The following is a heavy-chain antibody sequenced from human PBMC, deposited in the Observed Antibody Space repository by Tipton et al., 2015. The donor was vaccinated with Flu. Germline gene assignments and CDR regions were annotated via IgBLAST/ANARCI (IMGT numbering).Heavy chain of an antibody. CDR1: GDSIGSRYY. D-gene: IGHD3-10*01. Sequence: LRLSCSASGDSIGSRYYWGWIRQPPGKGLEWIGSISHSGSTYYNPSLKSRVTISLDTSKNQFSLKLSSVTAADTAVYYCARRTYYYGSGEQDYWGQGTLVTVSS. CDR2: ISHSGST. J-gene: IGHJ4*02. V-gene: IGHV4-38-2*01. CDR3: ARRTYYYGSGEQDY.